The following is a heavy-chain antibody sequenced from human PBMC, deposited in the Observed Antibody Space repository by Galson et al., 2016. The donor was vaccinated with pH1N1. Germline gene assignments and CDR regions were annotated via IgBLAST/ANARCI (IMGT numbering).Heavy chain of an antibody. J-gene: IGHJ2*01. CDR3: AREDYYDTDLSDWYCDL. CDR2: IIPIFNTA. V-gene: IGHV1-69*13. CDR1: GGTFGSYG. D-gene: IGHD3-22*01. Sequence: SVKVSCKASGGTFGSYGINWVRQAPGQGVEWMGGIIPIFNTAKYAQNFQGRVTITADESTTTAYMELSSLRSEDTAVYYCAREDYYDTDLSDWYCDLGGRGTLLTVSS.